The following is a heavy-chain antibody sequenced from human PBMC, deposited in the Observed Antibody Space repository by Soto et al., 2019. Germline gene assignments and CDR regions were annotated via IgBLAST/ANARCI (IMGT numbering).Heavy chain of an antibody. V-gene: IGHV1-3*05. J-gene: IGHJ4*02. Sequence: QVQLVQSGAEEKKPGASVKVSCKASGYTFTSYAMHWVRQAPGQRLEGMGWINAGNGNTEYLQKFQGRVTITRDTSASTAYMELSSLRSEDTAVYYCARDVAAADYWGQGTLVTVSS. CDR3: ARDVAAADY. CDR2: INAGNGNT. D-gene: IGHD6-13*01. CDR1: GYTFTSYA.